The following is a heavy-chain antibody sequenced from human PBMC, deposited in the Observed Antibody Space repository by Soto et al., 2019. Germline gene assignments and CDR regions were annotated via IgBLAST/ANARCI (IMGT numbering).Heavy chain of an antibody. D-gene: IGHD6-13*01. Sequence: GGSLRLSCAVSGFMLSRYSMKGVRQAPGKGLEWVSSIGTSGSYIYDTDSVKGRFTISRDSSKDTLYLQMNSLRAEDTAVYYCEKRASFSSSWYYFDYWGQGT. CDR1: GFMLSRYS. V-gene: IGHV3-21*06. CDR2: IGTSGSYI. J-gene: IGHJ4*02. CDR3: EKRASFSSSWYYFDY.